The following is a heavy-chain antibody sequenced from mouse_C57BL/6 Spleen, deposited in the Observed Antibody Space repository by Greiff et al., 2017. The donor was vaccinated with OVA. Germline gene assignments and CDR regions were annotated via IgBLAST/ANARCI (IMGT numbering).Heavy chain of an antibody. CDR1: GYAFSSSW. V-gene: IGHV1-82*01. D-gene: IGHD1-1*01. CDR2: IYPGDGDT. Sequence: VQLQQSGPELVKPGASVKISCKASGYAFSSSWMNWVKQRPGKGLEWIGRIYPGDGDTNYNGKFKGTATLTADKSSSTAYMQLSSLTSEDAAVYFCARGSYYYGSSYEAMDYWGQGTSDTVSS. CDR3: ARGSYYYGSSYEAMDY. J-gene: IGHJ4*01.